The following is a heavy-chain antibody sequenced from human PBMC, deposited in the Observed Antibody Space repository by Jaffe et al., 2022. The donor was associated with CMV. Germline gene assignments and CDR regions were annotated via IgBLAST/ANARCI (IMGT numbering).Heavy chain of an antibody. J-gene: IGHJ3*02. CDR3: AKDLTSRYGAGAIRAFDI. V-gene: IGHV3-23*04. CDR1: GFTFSSYA. CDR2: ISGSGGST. D-gene: IGHD2-2*02. Sequence: EVQLVESGGGLVQPGGSLRLSCAASGFTFSSYAMSWVRQAPGKGLEWVSAISGSGGSTYYADSVKGRFTISRDNSKNTLYLQMNSLRAEDTAVYYCAKDLTSRYGAGAIRAFDIWGQGTMVTVSS.